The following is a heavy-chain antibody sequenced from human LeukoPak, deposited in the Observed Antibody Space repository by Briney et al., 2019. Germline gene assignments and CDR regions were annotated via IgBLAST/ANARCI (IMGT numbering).Heavy chain of an antibody. CDR1: GYTFTSYD. D-gene: IGHD1-26*01. Sequence: ASVKVSCKSSGYTFTSYDINWVRQATGQGLEWMGWMNPNSGNTGYAQKFQGRVTLTRNTSIREADMELSSRRSEDTAVYYCARALGYYYYYYMDFWGKGTTVTVSS. CDR3: ARALGYYYYYYMDF. V-gene: IGHV1-8*01. CDR2: MNPNSGNT. J-gene: IGHJ6*03.